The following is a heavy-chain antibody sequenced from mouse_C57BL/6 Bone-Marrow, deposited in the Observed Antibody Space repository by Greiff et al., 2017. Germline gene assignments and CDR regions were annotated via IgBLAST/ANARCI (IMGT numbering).Heavy chain of an antibody. J-gene: IGHJ2*01. V-gene: IGHV1-55*01. Sequence: QVQLQQPGAELVKPGASVKMSCKASGYTFTSYWITWVKQRPGQGLEWIGDIYPTSGRTNYNEKFKSKAILTVDTSSHTAYMQLSSLTSEASAVFDCARSGPLGRSFDYWGQGTTLTVSS. CDR3: ARSGPLGRSFDY. D-gene: IGHD4-1*01. CDR2: IYPTSGRT. CDR1: GYTFTSYW.